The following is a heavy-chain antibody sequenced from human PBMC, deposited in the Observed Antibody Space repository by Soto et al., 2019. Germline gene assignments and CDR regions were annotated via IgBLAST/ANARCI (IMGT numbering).Heavy chain of an antibody. J-gene: IGHJ4*02. D-gene: IGHD1-1*01. CDR3: ASGSNWPLSDY. CDR1: EFTVSSKY. V-gene: IGHV3-53*02. Sequence: EVQLVETGGGLIQPGGSLRLSCAASEFTVSSKYMTWVRQAPGKGLEWVSIIYSGGTTYYAASVRGRFTISRDNSENTLYLQMNSLRAEDTAVYYCASGSNWPLSDYWGQGTLVTVSS. CDR2: IYSGGTT.